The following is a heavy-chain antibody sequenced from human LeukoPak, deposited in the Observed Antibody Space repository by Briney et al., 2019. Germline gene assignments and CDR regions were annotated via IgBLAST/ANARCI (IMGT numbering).Heavy chain of an antibody. CDR2: INAGNGNT. D-gene: IGHD1-26*01. V-gene: IGHV1-3*01. J-gene: IGHJ5*02. CDR1: GYTFTSYA. CDR3: ATDRFPSGPVGWFDP. Sequence: GASVKVSCKASGYTFTSYAMHWVRQAPGQRLEWMGWINAGNGNTKYSQKFQGRVTMTEDTSTDTAYMELSSLRSEDTAVYYCATDRFPSGPVGWFDPWGQGTLVTVSS.